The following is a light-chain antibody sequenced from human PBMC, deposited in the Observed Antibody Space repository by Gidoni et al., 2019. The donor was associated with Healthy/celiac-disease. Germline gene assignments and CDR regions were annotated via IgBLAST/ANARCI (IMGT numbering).Light chain of an antibody. Sequence: EIVLTQYPATLSLSPGERATLSCRASQSVSSYLAWYQQKPGQPPRLLFYDASNRATGIPARFSGSGSGTDFTLTISSLEPEDFAVYYCQQRSNWIMYTFXXXTKLEIK. CDR3: QQRSNWIMYT. CDR1: QSVSSY. V-gene: IGKV3-11*01. J-gene: IGKJ2*01. CDR2: DAS.